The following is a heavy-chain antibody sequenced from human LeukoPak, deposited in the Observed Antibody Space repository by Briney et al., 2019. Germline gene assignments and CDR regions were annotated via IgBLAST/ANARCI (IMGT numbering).Heavy chain of an antibody. Sequence: SETLSLTCAVSGGSISSNNWWIWVRQSPEKGLEWIGEIYHDGSTNYNPSLKSRVTISMDKSKNQLSLKLNFVTAADTAVYYCARDRGGYTYSYDYWGQGTLVSVSS. V-gene: IGHV4-4*02. J-gene: IGHJ4*02. CDR2: IYHDGST. CDR1: GGSISSNNW. CDR3: ARDRGGYTYSYDY. D-gene: IGHD5-18*01.